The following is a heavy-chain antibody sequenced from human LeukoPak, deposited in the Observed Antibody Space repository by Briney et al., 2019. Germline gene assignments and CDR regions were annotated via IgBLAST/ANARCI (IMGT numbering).Heavy chain of an antibody. V-gene: IGHV3-64*01. J-gene: IGHJ6*03. CDR2: ISSNGGST. CDR1: GFTFSSYA. CDR3: ARDTSCCGADYYYYMDV. Sequence: PGGSLRLSCAASGFTFSSYAMHWVRQAPGKGLEYVSAISSNGGSTYYANSVKGRFTISRDNSKNTLYLQMGSLRAEDMAVYYCARDTSCCGADYYYYMDVWGKGTTVTVSS. D-gene: IGHD2-2*01.